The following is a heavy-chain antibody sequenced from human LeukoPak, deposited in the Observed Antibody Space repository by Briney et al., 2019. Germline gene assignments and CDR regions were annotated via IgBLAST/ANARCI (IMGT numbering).Heavy chain of an antibody. Sequence: PSETLSLTCTVSGGSISSSSYYWGWIRQPPGKGLEWIGSIYYSGSTYYNPSLKSRVTISVDTSKNQFSLKLSSVTAADTAVYYCARLHCSGGSCYYFDYWAREPWSPSPQ. J-gene: IGHJ4*02. V-gene: IGHV4-39*01. CDR1: GGSISSSSYY. D-gene: IGHD2-15*01. CDR3: ARLHCSGGSCYYFDY. CDR2: IYYSGST.